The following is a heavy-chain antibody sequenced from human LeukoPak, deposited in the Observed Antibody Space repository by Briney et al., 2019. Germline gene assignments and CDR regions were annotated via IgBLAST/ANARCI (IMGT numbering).Heavy chain of an antibody. CDR3: ARFAATPPYYQYYYMDV. CDR1: GGSISTNNW. Sequence: PSETLSLTCAVSGGSISTNNWWTWVRQPPGKGLEWIGEIHHSGSTDYDPSLKSRVTISPDKSKNQFSLNLSSVTAADTALYYCARFAATPPYYQYYYMDVWGKGTTVTISS. D-gene: IGHD2-15*01. V-gene: IGHV4-4*02. J-gene: IGHJ6*03. CDR2: IHHSGST.